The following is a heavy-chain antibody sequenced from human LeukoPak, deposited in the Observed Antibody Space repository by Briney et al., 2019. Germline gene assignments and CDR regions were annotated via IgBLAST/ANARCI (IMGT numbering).Heavy chain of an antibody. CDR2: IYYSGST. D-gene: IGHD6-13*01. CDR3: AREIPRGIAAAGIDY. V-gene: IGHV4-31*03. J-gene: IGHJ4*02. CDR1: GGSVSSGGYY. Sequence: SETLSLTCTVSGGSVSSGGYYWSWIRQHPGKGLEWIGYIYYSGSTYYNPSLKSRVTISVDTSKNQFSLKLSSVTAADTAVYYCAREIPRGIAAAGIDYWGQGTLVTVSS.